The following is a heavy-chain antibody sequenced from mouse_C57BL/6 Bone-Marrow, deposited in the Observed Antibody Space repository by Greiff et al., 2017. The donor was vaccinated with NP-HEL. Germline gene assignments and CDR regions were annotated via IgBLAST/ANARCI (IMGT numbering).Heavy chain of an antibody. J-gene: IGHJ4*01. Sequence: EVQLQQSVPELVKPGASVKISCKASGYTFTDYYMNWVKQSHGQSLEWIGDINPNHGGNSYNQKFKGKAKLTVAKYSSTSYMELRSLTSDDSAVYYCARATYYDYDGDMDFWGQGTSVTVSS. CDR3: ARATYYDYDGDMDF. CDR1: GYTFTDYY. D-gene: IGHD2-4*01. V-gene: IGHV1-26*01. CDR2: INPNHGGN.